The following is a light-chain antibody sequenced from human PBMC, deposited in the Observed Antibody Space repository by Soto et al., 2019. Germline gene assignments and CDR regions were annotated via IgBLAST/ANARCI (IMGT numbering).Light chain of an antibody. V-gene: IGLV2-14*03. Sequence: QSALTQPASVSGSPGQSITISCTGTSRDAGAYNSVSWYQQHPDKAPKLIIFSVTSRTSGLSDRFSGSKSDNTASLTISGLRTEDEADYYCSSATSSSTYLFGTGTKLTVL. CDR1: SRDAGAYNS. J-gene: IGLJ1*01. CDR2: SVT. CDR3: SSATSSSTYL.